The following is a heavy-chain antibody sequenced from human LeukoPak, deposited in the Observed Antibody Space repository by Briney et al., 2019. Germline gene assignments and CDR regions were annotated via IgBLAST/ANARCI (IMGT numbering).Heavy chain of an antibody. J-gene: IGHJ4*02. D-gene: IGHD2-8*02. CDR1: GFTFSNAW. Sequence: PGGSLRLSCAASGFTFSNAWMSRVRQAPGKGLEWVGRIKSKTDGGTTDYAAPVKGRFTISRDDSKNTLYLHLNSLKTEDTAVYFCTTVGSKRDIVPVLAEDFDYWGQGTLVTVSS. V-gene: IGHV3-15*01. CDR3: TTVGSKRDIVPVLAEDFDY. CDR2: IKSKTDGGTT.